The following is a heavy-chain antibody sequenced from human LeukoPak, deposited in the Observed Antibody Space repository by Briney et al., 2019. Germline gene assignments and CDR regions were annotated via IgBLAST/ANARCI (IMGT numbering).Heavy chain of an antibody. D-gene: IGHD6-13*01. CDR1: GYSFTSYW. J-gene: IGHJ6*02. Sequence: GESLKISCKGSGYSFTSYWIGWVRQMPGKGLEWMGIIYPGDSDTRYSPSFQGLVTISADKSISTAYLQWSSLKASDTAMYYCARTRRIAAADSTEPDYYGMDVWGQGTTVTVSS. V-gene: IGHV5-51*01. CDR2: IYPGDSDT. CDR3: ARTRRIAAADSTEPDYYGMDV.